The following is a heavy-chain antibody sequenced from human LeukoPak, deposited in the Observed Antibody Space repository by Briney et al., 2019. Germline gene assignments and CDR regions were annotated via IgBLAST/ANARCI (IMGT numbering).Heavy chain of an antibody. V-gene: IGHV1-58*02. CDR3: AADRTRNDAFDI. Sequence: SVKVSCKASGFTFTSSAMQWVRQARGQRLEWIGWIVVGSGNTNYAQKFQERVTITRDMSTSTAYMELSSLRSEDTAAYYCAADRTRNDAFDIWGQGTMVTVSS. CDR1: GFTFTSSA. D-gene: IGHD1-14*01. J-gene: IGHJ3*02. CDR2: IVVGSGNT.